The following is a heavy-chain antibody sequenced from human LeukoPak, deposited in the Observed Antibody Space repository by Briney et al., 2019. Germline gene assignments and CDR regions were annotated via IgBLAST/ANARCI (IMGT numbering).Heavy chain of an antibody. D-gene: IGHD3-10*01. Sequence: SETLSLTCAVYGGSFSDYYWSWIRQPPGKGLEWIGEINHSGSTNYNPSLKSRVTISVDTSKNQFSLKLSSVTAADTAVYYCATTGMVRGVKTNWFDPWGQGTLVTVSS. CDR3: ATTGMVRGVKTNWFDP. CDR2: INHSGST. J-gene: IGHJ5*02. V-gene: IGHV4-34*01. CDR1: GGSFSDYY.